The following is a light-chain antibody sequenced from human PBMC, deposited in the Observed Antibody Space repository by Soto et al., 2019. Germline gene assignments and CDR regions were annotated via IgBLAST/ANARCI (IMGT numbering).Light chain of an antibody. J-gene: IGKJ5*01. CDR1: QSIGSY. V-gene: IGKV1-39*01. Sequence: DIHMTQSPSSLSTSVGDRVTITCRASQSIGSYLNWYQLKPGKAPKLLIYYASSLQSGVPSTFSGSGSGTDFTLIISSLQPEDFATYICQQSYSSPINFGQGTRLEIK. CDR2: YAS. CDR3: QQSYSSPIN.